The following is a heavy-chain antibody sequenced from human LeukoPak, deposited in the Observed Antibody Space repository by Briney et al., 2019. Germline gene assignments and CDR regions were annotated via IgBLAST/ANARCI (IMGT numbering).Heavy chain of an antibody. Sequence: GGSLRLSCAASGFTFSSYAMSWVRQAPGKGLEWVSAISGSGGSTYYADSVKGRFTISRDNSKNTLYLQMNSLRAEDTAVYYCAKWAYCSGGSCYPTVDYWGQGTLVTVSS. CDR2: ISGSGGST. CDR1: GFTFSSYA. CDR3: AKWAYCSGGSCYPTVDY. D-gene: IGHD2-15*01. V-gene: IGHV3-23*01. J-gene: IGHJ4*02.